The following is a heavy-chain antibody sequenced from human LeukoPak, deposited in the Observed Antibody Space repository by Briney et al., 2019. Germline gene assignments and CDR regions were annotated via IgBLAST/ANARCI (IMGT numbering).Heavy chain of an antibody. D-gene: IGHD2-2*01. CDR1: GGFISSYY. CDR3: ATDLYCSSTSCDDY. CDR2: VYYSGST. J-gene: IGHJ4*02. V-gene: IGHV4-59*01. Sequence: SETLSLTCTVSGGFISSYYWSWIRQPPGKGLEWIGYVYYSGSTNYNPSLKSRVTISVDTSKNQFSLKLSSVTAADTAVYYCATDLYCSSTSCDDYWGQGTLVTVSS.